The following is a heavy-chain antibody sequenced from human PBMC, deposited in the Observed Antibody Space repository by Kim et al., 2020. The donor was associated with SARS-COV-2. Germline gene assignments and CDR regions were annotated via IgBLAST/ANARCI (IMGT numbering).Heavy chain of an antibody. V-gene: IGHV3-7*03. D-gene: IGHD6-6*01. CDR2: IKQDGSEK. J-gene: IGHJ4*02. CDR1: GFTFSRFW. Sequence: GGSLRLSCAASGFTFSRFWMSWVRQAPGKGLEWLANIKQDGSEKYYVDSVKGRFTISRDNARNSLYLQMNSLRAEDTAVYYCARDGSSSAYFDYWGQGTL. CDR3: ARDGSSSAYFDY.